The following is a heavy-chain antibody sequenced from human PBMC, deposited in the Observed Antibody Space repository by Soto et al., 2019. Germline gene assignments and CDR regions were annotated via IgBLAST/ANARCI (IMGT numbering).Heavy chain of an antibody. J-gene: IGHJ4*02. CDR3: ARLQAAAGDNDLTFDY. CDR1: GYTFTSYD. Sequence: ASVKVSCKASGYTFTSYDINWVRQATGQGLEWMGWMNPNSGNTGYAQKFQGRVTMTRNTSISTAYMELSSLKASDTAMYYCARLQAAAGDNDLTFDYWGQGTLVTVSS. CDR2: MNPNSGNT. D-gene: IGHD6-13*01. V-gene: IGHV1-8*01.